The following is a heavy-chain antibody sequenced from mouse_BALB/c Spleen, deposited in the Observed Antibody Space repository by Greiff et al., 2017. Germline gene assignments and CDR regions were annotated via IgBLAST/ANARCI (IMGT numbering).Heavy chain of an antibody. Sequence: EVKVVESGGGLVQPGGSRKLSCAASGFTFSDYGMAWVRQAPGKGPEWVAFISNLAYSIYYADTVTGRFTISRENAKNTLYLEMSSLRSEDTAMYYCARVYYRYDDYAMDYWGQGTSVTVSS. D-gene: IGHD2-14*01. V-gene: IGHV5-15*02. CDR2: ISNLAYSI. CDR3: ARVYYRYDDYAMDY. J-gene: IGHJ4*01. CDR1: GFTFSDYG.